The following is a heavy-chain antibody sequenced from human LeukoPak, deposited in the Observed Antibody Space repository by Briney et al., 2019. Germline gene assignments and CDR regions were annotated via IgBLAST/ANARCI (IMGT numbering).Heavy chain of an antibody. V-gene: IGHV1-2*02. CDR1: GYTFTGYY. CDR3: ARDQIMGNTSYNWFEP. J-gene: IGHJ5*02. D-gene: IGHD1-26*01. Sequence: ASVKVSCKASGYTFTGYYMHWVRQAPGQGLEWMGWIHPNNGDTKYAQKFQGRVTMTTDTSISTAYMELSRLKSDDTAVYYCARDQIMGNTSYNWFEPWGQGTQVTVSS. CDR2: IHPNNGDT.